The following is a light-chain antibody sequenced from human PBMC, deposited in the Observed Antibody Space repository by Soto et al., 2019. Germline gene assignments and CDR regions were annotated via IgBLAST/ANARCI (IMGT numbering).Light chain of an antibody. Sequence: QSALTQPASVSGSPGQSITISCTGSSSDIGAYNYVSWFQQYPGKAPKLIISEVSNRPSGVPDRFSGSKSGTSASLAITGLQAEDEADYYCQSYDSSLSAVVFGGGTKLTVL. CDR3: QSYDSSLSAVV. J-gene: IGLJ2*01. CDR2: EVS. CDR1: SSDIGAYNY. V-gene: IGLV2-14*01.